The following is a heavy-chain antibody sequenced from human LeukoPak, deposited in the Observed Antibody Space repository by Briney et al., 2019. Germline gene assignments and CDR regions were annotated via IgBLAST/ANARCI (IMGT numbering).Heavy chain of an antibody. CDR1: GYTFPGYY. J-gene: IGHJ4*02. D-gene: IGHD3-22*01. Sequence: ASVKVSCKACGYTFPGYYLHGVRQAPGQGVGWVGWINPNSGSTNYAQQSQGRVTMTRDTSISTAYMELGRLRSDDTAVYYCARSPWSYDSSGYYYFYWGQGALVTVSS. V-gene: IGHV1-2*02. CDR2: INPNSGST. CDR3: ARSPWSYDSSGYYYFY.